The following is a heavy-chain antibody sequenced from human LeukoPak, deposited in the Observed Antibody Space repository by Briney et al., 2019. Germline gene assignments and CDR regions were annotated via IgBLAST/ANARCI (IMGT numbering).Heavy chain of an antibody. J-gene: IGHJ6*04. CDR3: ARRAAAGTGLDYYYYGMDV. V-gene: IGHV3-30*04. D-gene: IGHD6-13*01. CDR2: ISYDGSNK. Sequence: GGSLRLSCAASGFTFSSYAMHWVRQAPGKGLEWVAVISYDGSNKYYADSVKGRFTISRDNSKNSLYLQMNSLRAEDTAVYYCARRAAAGTGLDYYYYGMDVWGKGTTVTVSS. CDR1: GFTFSSYA.